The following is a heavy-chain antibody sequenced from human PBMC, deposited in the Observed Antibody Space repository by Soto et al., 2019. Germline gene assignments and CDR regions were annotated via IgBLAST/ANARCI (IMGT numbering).Heavy chain of an antibody. CDR3: ARDRRPSIYSGLAV. D-gene: IGHD2-2*01. CDR2: IDGSSANT. J-gene: IGHJ6*02. Sequence: GGPLRLSCAASGFTFSDYAMSWVRQAPGNGLEWVSAIDGSSANTNYADSVKGRFTISRENSKNTLFLQMSGLRAEDTAVYYCARDRRPSIYSGLAVWGQGTTVTVSS. CDR1: GFTFSDYA. V-gene: IGHV3-23*01.